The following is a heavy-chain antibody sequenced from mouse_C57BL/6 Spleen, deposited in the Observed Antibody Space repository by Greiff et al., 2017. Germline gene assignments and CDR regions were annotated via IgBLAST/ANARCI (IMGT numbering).Heavy chain of an antibody. V-gene: IGHV1-81*01. D-gene: IGHD2-3*01. CDR3: ARGDDGSYFDY. CDR1: GYTFTSYG. CDR2: IYPRSGTT. J-gene: IGHJ2*01. Sequence: QVQLQQSGAELARPGASVKLSCKASGYTFTSYGISWVKQRTGQGLEWIGEIYPRSGTTSYNQKFKGKATLTADKSSSTAYMELRRLKSEDSAVHFCARGDDGSYFDYWGQGTTLTVSS.